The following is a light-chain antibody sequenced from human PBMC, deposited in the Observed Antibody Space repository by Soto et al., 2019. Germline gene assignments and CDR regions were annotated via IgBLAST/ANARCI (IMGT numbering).Light chain of an antibody. V-gene: IGKV1-5*01. CDR1: QTISTW. CDR3: QQYNYWPLT. Sequence: VDRFTITCRASQTISTWMAWYQQKPGKAPKLLVYDASTLQSGVASRFSGSGSGTEFTLTISSLQSEDFAVYYCQQYNYWPLTFGGGTKV. J-gene: IGKJ4*01. CDR2: DAS.